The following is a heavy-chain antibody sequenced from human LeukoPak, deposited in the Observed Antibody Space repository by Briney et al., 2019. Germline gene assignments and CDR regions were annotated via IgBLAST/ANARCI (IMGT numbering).Heavy chain of an antibody. D-gene: IGHD2-2*01. J-gene: IGHJ3*02. CDR1: GFTFSSCA. CDR2: ISGSGGST. Sequence: TGGSLRLSCAASGFTFSSCAMSWVRQAPGKGLEWVSAISGSGGSTYYADSVKGRFTISRDNSKNTLYLQMNSLRAEDTAVYYCAKVGGIVVVPAASLDAFDIWGQGTMVTVSS. CDR3: AKVGGIVVVPAASLDAFDI. V-gene: IGHV3-23*01.